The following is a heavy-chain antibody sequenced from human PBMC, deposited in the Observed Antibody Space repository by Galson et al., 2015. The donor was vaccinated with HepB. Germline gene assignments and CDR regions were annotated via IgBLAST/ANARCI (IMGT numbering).Heavy chain of an antibody. D-gene: IGHD2-21*01. CDR2: ISYDGSNK. J-gene: IGHJ4*02. Sequence: SLRLSCAASGFTFSSYAMHWVRQAPGKGLEWVAVISYDGSNKYYADSVKGRFTISRDNSKNTLYLQMNSLRAEDTAVYYCAREIDRWTHGLDYWGQGTLVTVSS. CDR1: GFTFSSYA. CDR3: AREIDRWTHGLDY. V-gene: IGHV3-30-3*01.